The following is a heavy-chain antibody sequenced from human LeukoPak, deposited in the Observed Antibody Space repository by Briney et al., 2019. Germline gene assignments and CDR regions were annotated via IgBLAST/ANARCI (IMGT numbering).Heavy chain of an antibody. CDR1: GYTFTGYY. Sequence: SVKVSCKASGYTFTGYYMHWVRQAPGQGLEWMGRIIPILGIANYAQKFQGRVTITADKSTSTAYMELSSLRSEDTAVYYCARAAVRAGYEIEYYFDYWGQGTLVTVSS. J-gene: IGHJ4*02. CDR2: IIPILGIA. CDR3: ARAAVRAGYEIEYYFDY. V-gene: IGHV1-69*04. D-gene: IGHD1-1*01.